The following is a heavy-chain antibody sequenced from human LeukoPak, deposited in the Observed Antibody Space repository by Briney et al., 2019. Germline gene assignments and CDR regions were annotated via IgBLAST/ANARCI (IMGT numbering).Heavy chain of an antibody. Sequence: GESLKISCKGSGYGFSSYWIGWVRQIPGKGLEYLGIICPGDSDTRYSQSFQGQVTISADKSITTAYLQWSSLKASDTAMYYCARHTTVGGSLRFDYWGQGTLVSVSS. J-gene: IGHJ4*02. CDR1: GYGFSSYW. D-gene: IGHD4-23*01. V-gene: IGHV5-51*01. CDR2: ICPGDSDT. CDR3: ARHTTVGGSLRFDY.